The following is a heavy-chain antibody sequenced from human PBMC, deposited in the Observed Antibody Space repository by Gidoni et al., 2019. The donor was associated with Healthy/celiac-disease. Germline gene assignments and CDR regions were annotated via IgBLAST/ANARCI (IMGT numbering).Heavy chain of an antibody. CDR3: ARGDGITMIERGAFDI. V-gene: IGHV4-61*02. Sequence: QVQLQESGPGLVKPSPTLSLPCTVSGGSISSGSYYWSWIRQPSGKGRELIGRIYTSGSTNYNPSLKSRVTISVDTSKNQFSLKLSSVTAADTAVYYCARGDGITMIERGAFDIWGQGTMVTVSS. J-gene: IGHJ3*02. CDR1: GGSISSGSYY. D-gene: IGHD3-22*01. CDR2: IYTSGST.